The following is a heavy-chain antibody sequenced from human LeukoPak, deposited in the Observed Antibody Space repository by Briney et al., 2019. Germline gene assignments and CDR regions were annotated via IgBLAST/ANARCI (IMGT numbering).Heavy chain of an antibody. V-gene: IGHV4-59*08. CDR1: GGSITKDY. Sequence: PSETLSLTCHVSGGSITKDYWNRVRQSPERGLEWIGYIFHTGSTEYNPSLKSRVSMSVDTSKSQFSLKLDSVTAADTAVYYCARAPLQYSERAFDVWGQGTTVTVSS. CDR3: ARAPLQYSERAFDV. D-gene: IGHD3-9*01. CDR2: IFHTGST. J-gene: IGHJ3*01.